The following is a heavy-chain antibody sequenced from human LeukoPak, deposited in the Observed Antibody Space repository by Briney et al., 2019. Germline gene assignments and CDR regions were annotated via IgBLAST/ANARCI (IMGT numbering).Heavy chain of an antibody. D-gene: IGHD3-16*01. CDR1: GFPFSNYG. Sequence: GGSLRLSCAASGFPFSNYGISWVRQAPGKGLEWVSGISGSGGSTYYTDSVKGRFTISRDNSKNTVYLQMNSLRAEDTAVYYCAKWGGYGDYWGQGTLVTVSS. CDR2: ISGSGGST. CDR3: AKWGGYGDY. V-gene: IGHV3-23*01. J-gene: IGHJ4*02.